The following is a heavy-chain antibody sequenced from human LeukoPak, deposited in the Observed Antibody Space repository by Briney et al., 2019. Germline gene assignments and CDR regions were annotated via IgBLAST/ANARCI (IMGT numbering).Heavy chain of an antibody. J-gene: IGHJ4*02. CDR3: ARLGLYTSSWHRYCYFDY. CDR1: GGSFNDYS. D-gene: IGHD6-13*01. CDR2: INHSGST. Sequence: SETLSLTCGVHGGSFNDYSWTWIRQSPGKGLEWIGEINHSGSTSYNPSLKSRFTMSVDASKNQFSLRLSSVTAADTAVYYCARLGLYTSSWHRYCYFDYWGQGTLVTVSS. V-gene: IGHV4-34*01.